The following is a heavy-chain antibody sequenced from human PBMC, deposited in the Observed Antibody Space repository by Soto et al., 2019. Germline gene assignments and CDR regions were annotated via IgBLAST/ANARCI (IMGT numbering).Heavy chain of an antibody. CDR2: IYYSGST. CDR1: GGSISSYY. J-gene: IGHJ4*02. Sequence: TSETLSLTCTVSGGSISSYYWSWIRQPPGKGLEWIGYIYYSGSTNYNPSLKSRVTISVDTSKNQFSLKLSSVTAADTAVYYCASQNYGDYLVYWGQGTLVTVSS. V-gene: IGHV4-59*01. CDR3: ASQNYGDYLVY. D-gene: IGHD4-17*01.